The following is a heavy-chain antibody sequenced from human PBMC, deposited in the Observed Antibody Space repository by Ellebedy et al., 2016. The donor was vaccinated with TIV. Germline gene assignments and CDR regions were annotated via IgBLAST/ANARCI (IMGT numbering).Heavy chain of an antibody. J-gene: IGHJ4*02. CDR3: AKDLTYQVVPPAIHY. Sequence: GESLKISCVGSGFILSTYAMHWVRQAPGKGLEWVAVISTDGTKEYYVDSVKGRFIISRDNSKNTLYLQMNSLRSEDTAIYHCAKDLTYQVVPPAIHYWGQGTLVTDSS. V-gene: IGHV3-30*18. CDR1: GFILSTYA. CDR2: ISTDGTKE. D-gene: IGHD2-2*01.